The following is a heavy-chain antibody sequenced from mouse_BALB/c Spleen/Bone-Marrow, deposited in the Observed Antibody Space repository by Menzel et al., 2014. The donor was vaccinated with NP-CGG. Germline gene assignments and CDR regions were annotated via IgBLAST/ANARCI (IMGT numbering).Heavy chain of an antibody. CDR1: GFTFSSYG. CDR2: ISSGGSYT. CDR3: ASGNYYAMDY. Sequence: EVQLVESGGDLVKPGGSLKLSCAASGFTFSSYGMSWVRQTPDKRLEWVATISSGGSYTYYPDSVKGRFTISRDNAKNTLYLQMSSLKSEDTDMYYCASGNYYAMDYWGQGTSVTVSS. J-gene: IGHJ4*01. D-gene: IGHD1-1*01. V-gene: IGHV5-6*01.